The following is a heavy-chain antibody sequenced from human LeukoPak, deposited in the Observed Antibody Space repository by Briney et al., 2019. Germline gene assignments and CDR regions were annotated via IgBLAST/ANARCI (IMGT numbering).Heavy chain of an antibody. CDR2: IKRKTDGGTT. CDR3: TTDLVGYSSSWYSRTGP. CDR1: GFTFSDAW. J-gene: IGHJ5*02. V-gene: IGHV3-15*01. D-gene: IGHD6-13*01. Sequence: GGSLRLSCAASGFTFSDAWMSWVRKPPGRGREWVGRIKRKTDGGTTDYAAPVKGRFTISRDDSKNTLYLQMNSLKTEDTAVYYCTTDLVGYSSSWYSRTGPWGQGTLVTVSS.